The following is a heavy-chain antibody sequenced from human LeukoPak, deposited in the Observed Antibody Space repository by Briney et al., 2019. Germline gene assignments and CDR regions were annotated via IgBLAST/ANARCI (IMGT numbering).Heavy chain of an antibody. D-gene: IGHD6-19*01. CDR3: TTDYSSGFDYFDY. J-gene: IGHJ4*02. Sequence: GSLRLFWSASGFTFRYARIKLVRQASGKGVEWVGRIKSKTDGGTTDYAAPVKGRFTISRDDSKNTLYLQMNSLKTEDTAVYYCTTDYSSGFDYFDYWGQGTLVTVSS. CDR2: IKSKTDGGTT. CDR1: GFTFRYAR. V-gene: IGHV3-15*07.